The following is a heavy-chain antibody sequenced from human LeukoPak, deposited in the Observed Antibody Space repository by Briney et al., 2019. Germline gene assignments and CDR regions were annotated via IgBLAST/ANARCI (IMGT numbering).Heavy chain of an antibody. CDR1: GFTFSGSA. V-gene: IGHV4-34*01. CDR3: ARGGYCSSTSCYGNYYYYYGMDV. D-gene: IGHD2-2*01. Sequence: GSLRLSCAASGFTFSGSAMHWVRQPPGKGLEWIGEINHSGSTNYNPSLKSRVTISVDTSKNQFSLKLSSVTAADTAVYYCARGGYCSSTSCYGNYYYYYGMDVWGQGTTVTVSS. J-gene: IGHJ6*02. CDR2: INHSGST.